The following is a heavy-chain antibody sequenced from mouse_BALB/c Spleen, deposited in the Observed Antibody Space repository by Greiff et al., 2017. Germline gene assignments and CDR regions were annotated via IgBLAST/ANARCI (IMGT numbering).Heavy chain of an antibody. J-gene: IGHJ2*01. CDR1: GFTFSDYY. Sequence: EVKVEESGGGLVKPGGSLKLSCAASGFTFSDYYMYWVRQTPEKRLEWVATISDGGSYTYYPDSVKGRFTISRDNAKNNLYLQMSSLKSEDTAMYYCAREGTGYYFDYWGQGTTLTVSS. CDR3: AREGTGYYFDY. V-gene: IGHV5-4*02. D-gene: IGHD3-3*01. CDR2: ISDGGSYT.